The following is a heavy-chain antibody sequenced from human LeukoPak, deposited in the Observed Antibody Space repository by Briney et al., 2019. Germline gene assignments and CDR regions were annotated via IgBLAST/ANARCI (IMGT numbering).Heavy chain of an antibody. D-gene: IGHD6-13*01. V-gene: IGHV1-3*04. CDR1: GYTFTNHA. CDR3: ARPGASSPGNWFVS. Sequence: ASVKVSCKASGYTFTNHAMHWVRQAPGQGLEWMGWINTADGNTKYSQEFQGRVTITRDTSASIVYLELTSLRSEDTAVYYCARPGASSPGNWFVSWGQGTLVTVSS. J-gene: IGHJ5*01. CDR2: INTADGNT.